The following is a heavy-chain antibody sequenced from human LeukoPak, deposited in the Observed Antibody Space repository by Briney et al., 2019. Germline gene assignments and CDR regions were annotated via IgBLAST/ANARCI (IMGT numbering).Heavy chain of an antibody. J-gene: IGHJ6*02. CDR2: IYYSGST. V-gene: IGHV4-61*01. CDR1: GGSVSSGSYY. D-gene: IGHD3-16*02. CDR3: ARLYGDYYYYGMDV. Sequence: SETLSLTCTVSGGSVSSGSYYWSWIRQPPGKGLEWIGYIYYSGSTNYNPSLKSRVTISVDTSKNQLSLKLSSVTAADTAVYYCARLYGDYYYYGMDVWGQGTTVTVSS.